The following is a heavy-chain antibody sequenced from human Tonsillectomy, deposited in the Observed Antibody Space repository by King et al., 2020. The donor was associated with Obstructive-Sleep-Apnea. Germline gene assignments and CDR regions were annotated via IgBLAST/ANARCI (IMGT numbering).Heavy chain of an antibody. CDR2: ISYDGNDK. D-gene: IGHD6-19*01. CDR1: GFTFRTYA. Sequence: QVQLVESGGGVFQPGGSLRLSCAASGFTFRTYAMHWVRQAPGKGLVWVGFISYDGNDKDYADSVKGRFTLSRDNSKNTLQLHMNSLTAEDTAIYFCARVNTYASGWNVPTYWHFDLWGRGTLVSVSS. CDR3: ARVNTYASGWNVPTYWHFDL. V-gene: IGHV3-30*04. J-gene: IGHJ2*01.